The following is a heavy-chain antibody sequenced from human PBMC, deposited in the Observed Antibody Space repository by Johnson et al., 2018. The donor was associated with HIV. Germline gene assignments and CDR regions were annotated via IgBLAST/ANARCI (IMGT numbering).Heavy chain of an antibody. CDR1: GFTFSSYA. J-gene: IGHJ3*02. CDR3: AKDLAVAAMGAFDI. CDR2: ISWTSGSI. Sequence: VESGGGLVQPGGSLRLSCAASGFTFSSYAMSLVRQAPGKGLEWVSVISWTSGSIGYADSVKGRFTISRDNAKNSLYLQMNSLRAEDTALYYCAKDLAVAAMGAFDIWGQGTMVTVSS. V-gene: IGHV3-9*01. D-gene: IGHD6-19*01.